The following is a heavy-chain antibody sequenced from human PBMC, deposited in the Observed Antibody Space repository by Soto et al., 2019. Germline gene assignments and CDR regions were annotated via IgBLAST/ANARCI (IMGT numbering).Heavy chain of an antibody. CDR3: ARRLGYCSGGSCHEGGAFDI. CDR2: ISSSSSTI. Sequence: GGSLRLSCAASGFTFSSYSMNWVRQAPGKGLEWVSYISSSSSTIYYADSVKGRFTISRDNAKNSLYLQMNSLRDEDTAVYYCARRLGYCSGGSCHEGGAFDIWGQGTMVTVSS. V-gene: IGHV3-48*02. J-gene: IGHJ3*02. CDR1: GFTFSSYS. D-gene: IGHD2-15*01.